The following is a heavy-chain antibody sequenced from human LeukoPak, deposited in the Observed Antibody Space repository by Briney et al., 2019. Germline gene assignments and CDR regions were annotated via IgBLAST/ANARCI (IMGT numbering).Heavy chain of an antibody. CDR3: ARGEGPDYGDY. D-gene: IGHD4-17*01. V-gene: IGHV3-20*04. Sequence: PGGSLRLSCAASRFTFDDYGMSWVRQAPGKGLEWVPGINWNGGSTGYADSVKGRFTISRDNAKNSLYLQMNSLRAEDTALYYCARGEGPDYGDYWGQGTLVTVSS. CDR1: RFTFDDYG. CDR2: INWNGGST. J-gene: IGHJ4*02.